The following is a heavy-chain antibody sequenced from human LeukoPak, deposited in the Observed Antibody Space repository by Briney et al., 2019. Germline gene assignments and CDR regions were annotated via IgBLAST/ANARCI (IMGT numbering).Heavy chain of an antibody. J-gene: IGHJ4*02. CDR2: ISYDGSNK. CDR3: AKVGITVTFLDY. D-gene: IGHD4-17*01. CDR1: GFTFSSYG. Sequence: GGSLRLSCAASGFTFSSYGMHWVRQAPGKGLEWVAVISYDGSNKCYADSVKGRFTISRDNSKNTLYLQMNSLRAEDTAVYYCAKVGITVTFLDYWGQGTLVTVSS. V-gene: IGHV3-30*18.